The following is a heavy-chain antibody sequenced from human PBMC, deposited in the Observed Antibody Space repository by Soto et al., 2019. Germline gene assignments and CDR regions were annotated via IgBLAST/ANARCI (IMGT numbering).Heavy chain of an antibody. CDR1: GGTFSSYA. J-gene: IGHJ6*02. CDR3: AKDHSYAPLSMDV. Sequence: SVKVSCTASGGTFSSYAISWVRQAPGQGLEWMGGIIPIFGTANYAQKFQGRVTITADESTSTAYMELSSLRSEDTAVYYCAKDHSYAPLSMDVWGQGTTVTVSS. CDR2: IIPIFGTA. V-gene: IGHV1-69*13. D-gene: IGHD5-18*01.